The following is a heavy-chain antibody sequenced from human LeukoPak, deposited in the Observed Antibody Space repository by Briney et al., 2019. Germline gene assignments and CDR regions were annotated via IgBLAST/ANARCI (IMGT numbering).Heavy chain of an antibody. Sequence: SETLSLTCTVSGGSISSSSYYWGWIRQPRGKGLEWIGSIYYSGSTYYNPSLKSRVTISVDTSKNQFSLKLSSVTAADTAVYYCARVIVVVPVATRLHGLRYFDWLLSHHYFDYWGQGTLVTVSS. V-gene: IGHV4-39*07. CDR3: ARVIVVVPVATRLHGLRYFDWLLSHHYFDY. CDR2: IYYSGST. J-gene: IGHJ4*02. CDR1: GGSISSSSYY. D-gene: IGHD3-9*01.